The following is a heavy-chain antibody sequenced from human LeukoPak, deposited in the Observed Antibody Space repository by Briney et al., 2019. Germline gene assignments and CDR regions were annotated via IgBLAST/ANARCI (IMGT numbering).Heavy chain of an antibody. CDR1: GFTFSSYS. J-gene: IGHJ4*02. V-gene: IGHV3-21*01. D-gene: IGHD6-19*01. Sequence: PGGSLRLSCAASGFTFSSYSMNWVRQAPGKGLEWVSSISSSSSYIYYADPVKGRFTISRDNAKNSLYLQMNSLRAEDTAVYYCARDSVAGKPNYWGQGTLVTVSS. CDR2: ISSSSSYI. CDR3: ARDSVAGKPNY.